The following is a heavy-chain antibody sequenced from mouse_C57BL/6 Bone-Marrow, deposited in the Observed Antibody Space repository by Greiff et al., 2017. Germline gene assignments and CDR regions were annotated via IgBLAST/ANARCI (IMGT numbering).Heavy chain of an antibody. J-gene: IGHJ3*01. CDR2: ISSGGSYT. CDR1: GFTFSSYG. V-gene: IGHV5-6*01. CDR3: ARGDRRTWFAY. Sequence: EVHLVESGGDLVKPGGSLKLSCAASGFTFSSYGMSWVRQTPDKRLAWVATISSGGSYTYYPDSVKGRFTISRDNAKNTLYLQMSSLKSEDTAMYYCARGDRRTWFAYWGQGTLVTVSA. D-gene: IGHD2-14*01.